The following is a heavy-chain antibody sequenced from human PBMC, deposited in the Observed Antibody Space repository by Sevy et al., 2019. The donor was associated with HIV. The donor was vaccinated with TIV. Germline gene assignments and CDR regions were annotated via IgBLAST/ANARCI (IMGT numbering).Heavy chain of an antibody. J-gene: IGHJ3*02. CDR1: GFTVSSNY. Sequence: GGSLRLSCAASGFTVSSNYMCWIRQAPGMGLEWVSVIYSGGTTHYTDSVKGRFTISRDNSKNTLYFQMNSLRAEDTAVYYCARQGQLDDAFDIWGQWTMVTVSS. D-gene: IGHD1-1*01. CDR3: ARQGQLDDAFDI. V-gene: IGHV3-53*01. CDR2: IYSGGTT.